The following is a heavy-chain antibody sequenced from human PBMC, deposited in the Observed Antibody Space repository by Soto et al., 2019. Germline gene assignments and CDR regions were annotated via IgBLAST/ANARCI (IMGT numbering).Heavy chain of an antibody. CDR3: ARDLLYGMDV. CDR1: GDSVSSNSAA. V-gene: IGHV6-1*01. J-gene: IGHJ6*02. CDR2: TYYRSKWYN. Sequence: PXQALSLPSAISGDSVSSNSAACNLIRHSPSRGLEWLGRTYYRSKWYNDYAVSVKSRITINPDTSKNQFSLQLNSVTPEDTAVYYCARDLLYGMDVWGQGTTVTVSS.